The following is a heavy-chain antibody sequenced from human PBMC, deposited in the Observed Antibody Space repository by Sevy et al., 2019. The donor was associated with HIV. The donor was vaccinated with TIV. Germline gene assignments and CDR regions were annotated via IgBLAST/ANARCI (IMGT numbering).Heavy chain of an antibody. CDR1: GHTVTGYF. CDR2: ISPNSSGT. V-gene: IGHV1-2*06. CDR3: ARDLAGTAGAYFDL. Sequence: ASVKVSCKTSGHTVTGYFIHWVRQAPGQGLEWMGRISPNSSGTKYAQNFQGRVTMTRDTSISTAYMELSRLRSDDTAFYYCARDLAGTAGAYFDLWGRGTLVTVSS. J-gene: IGHJ2*01. D-gene: IGHD6-19*01.